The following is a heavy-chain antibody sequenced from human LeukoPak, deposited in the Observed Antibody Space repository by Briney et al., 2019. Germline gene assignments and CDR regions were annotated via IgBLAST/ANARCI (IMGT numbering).Heavy chain of an antibody. CDR3: AKDPQGELLWFGEPSHDDAFDI. CDR2: ISGGGGTT. Sequence: GGSLRLSCAASGFSFSTYAMSWVRQAPGKGLEWVSGISGGGGTTYYADSVKGRFTISRDNSKNTLFLQMDSLRAEDTAVYYCAKDPQGELLWFGEPSHDDAFDIWGQGTMVTVSS. CDR1: GFSFSTYA. V-gene: IGHV3-23*01. D-gene: IGHD3-10*01. J-gene: IGHJ3*02.